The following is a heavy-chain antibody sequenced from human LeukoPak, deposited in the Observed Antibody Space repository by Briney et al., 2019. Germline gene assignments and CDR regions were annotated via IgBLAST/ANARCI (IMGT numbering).Heavy chain of an antibody. Sequence: GGSLRRSCAASGFTFSSYGMHWVRQAPGKGLEWWAVIWYDGSNKYYADSVKGGFTISRENSKNTLYLQMNSLRAEDTAVYYCARFPRYYYDSSGSPGAFDIWGQGTMVTVSS. CDR2: IWYDGSNK. CDR1: GFTFSSYG. V-gene: IGHV3-33*01. CDR3: ARFPRYYYDSSGSPGAFDI. J-gene: IGHJ3*02. D-gene: IGHD3-22*01.